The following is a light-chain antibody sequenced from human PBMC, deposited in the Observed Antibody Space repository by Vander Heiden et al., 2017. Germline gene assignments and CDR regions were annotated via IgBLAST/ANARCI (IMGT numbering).Light chain of an antibody. J-gene: IGKJ2*01. CDR2: GTS. Sequence: SDLRQSQGTLSLSAGEGATVSCSPRNRISSSYLAWYQQKPGQAPRLLIHGTSSRDTGIPDRFSGSGSGTDFTLTITSLEPEDFAVYYCQKYSSSPLTFGQGTKLEIK. CDR1: NRISSSY. CDR3: QKYSSSPLT. V-gene: IGKV3-20*01.